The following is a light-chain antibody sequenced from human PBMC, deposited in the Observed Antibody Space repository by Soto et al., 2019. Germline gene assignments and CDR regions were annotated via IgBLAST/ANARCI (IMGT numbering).Light chain of an antibody. CDR2: GAS. CDR3: QQYHKWPPIT. V-gene: IGKV3-15*01. J-gene: IGKJ5*01. Sequence: EVVMTQSPGTLSVSLGESATLSCRASQSVDGYLAWYQQKPGQAPSLLIYGASTRATGVTARFRGGGSGTEFTLTISSLQSEDSAVYYCQQYHKWPPITFGQGTRLEIK. CDR1: QSVDGY.